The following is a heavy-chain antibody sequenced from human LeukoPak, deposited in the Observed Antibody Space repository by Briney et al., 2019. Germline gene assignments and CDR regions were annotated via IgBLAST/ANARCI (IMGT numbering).Heavy chain of an antibody. CDR3: AKDHMPYSSSFGIDY. CDR2: IWYDGSNK. Sequence: GGSLRLSCAASGFTFSSYGMHWVRQAPGKGLEWVAVIWYDGSNKYYADSVKGRFTISRDNSKNTLYLQMNSLRAEDTAVYYCAKDHMPYSSSFGIDYWGQGTLVTVSS. CDR1: GFTFSSYG. J-gene: IGHJ4*02. V-gene: IGHV3-33*06. D-gene: IGHD6-13*01.